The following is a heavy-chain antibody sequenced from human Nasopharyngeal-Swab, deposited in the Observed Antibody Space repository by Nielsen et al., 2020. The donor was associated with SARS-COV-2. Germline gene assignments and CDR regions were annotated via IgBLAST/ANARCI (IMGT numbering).Heavy chain of an antibody. V-gene: IGHV3-30*03. D-gene: IGHD2-2*01. CDR3: ARGIPGYCSSNMCFHSNWFDP. CDR2: IAHDASNE. Sequence: GESLKISCAASGFTFSSFGMHWVRQAPGKGLEWVAFIAHDASNEYYGDSVKGRFSISRDSSKNTLYLQMDSLRGEDTAVYYCARGIPGYCSSNMCFHSNWFDPWGPGTLVTVSS. CDR1: GFTFSSFG. J-gene: IGHJ5*02.